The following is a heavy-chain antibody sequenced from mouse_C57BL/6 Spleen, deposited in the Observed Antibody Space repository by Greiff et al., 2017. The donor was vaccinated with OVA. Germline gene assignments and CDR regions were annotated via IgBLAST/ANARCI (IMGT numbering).Heavy chain of an antibody. V-gene: IGHV2-2*01. J-gene: IGHJ1*03. CDR2: LWSGGST. CDR1: GFSLTSYG. D-gene: IGHD1-1*01. Sequence: QVQLQQSGPGLVQPSQSLSITCTVSGFSLTSYGVHWVRQSPGKGLEWLGVLWSGGSTDYNAAFISRLSISKDNSKSQVFFKMNSLQADDTAIYYCARSGYGSSYWYFDVWGTGTTVTVSS. CDR3: ARSGYGSSYWYFDV.